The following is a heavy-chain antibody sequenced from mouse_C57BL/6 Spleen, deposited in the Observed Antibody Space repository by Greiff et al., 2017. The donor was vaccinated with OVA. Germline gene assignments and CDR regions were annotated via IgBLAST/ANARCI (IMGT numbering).Heavy chain of an antibody. CDR2: ISSGSSTI. J-gene: IGHJ2*01. CDR3: ARAPYYGPFDY. D-gene: IGHD2-10*01. Sequence: VQLQQSGGGLVKPGGSLKLSCAASGFTFSDYGMHWVRQAPEKGLEWVAYISSGSSTIYYADTVKGRFTISRDNAKNTLFLQMTSLRSEDTAVYYCARAPYYGPFDYWGQGTTLTVSS. CDR1: GFTFSDYG. V-gene: IGHV5-17*01.